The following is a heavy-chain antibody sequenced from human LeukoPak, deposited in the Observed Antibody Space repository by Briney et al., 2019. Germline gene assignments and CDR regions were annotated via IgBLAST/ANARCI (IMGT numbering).Heavy chain of an antibody. D-gene: IGHD6-19*01. Sequence: SETLSLTCTVSGGSISSYYWSLIRQPPGKGLEWIGYIYYSGSTNYNPSLKSRVTISVDTSKNQFSLKLSSVTAADTAVYYCARGLYSSGWYATLGYFDYWGQGTLVTVSS. J-gene: IGHJ4*02. CDR1: GGSISSYY. CDR2: IYYSGST. V-gene: IGHV4-59*12. CDR3: ARGLYSSGWYATLGYFDY.